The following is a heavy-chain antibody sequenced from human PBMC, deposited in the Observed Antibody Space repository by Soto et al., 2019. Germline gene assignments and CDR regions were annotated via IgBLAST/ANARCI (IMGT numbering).Heavy chain of an antibody. Sequence: SETLSLTCAVYGGSFSGYYWSWIRQPPGKGLEWIGEINHSGSTNYNPSLKSRVTISVDTSKNQFSLKLSSVTAADTAVYYCARGPPRGDHYTFDDWGQGALVTVSS. V-gene: IGHV4-34*01. J-gene: IGHJ4*02. CDR1: GGSFSGYY. CDR2: INHSGST. CDR3: ARGPPRGDHYTFDD. D-gene: IGHD3-16*02.